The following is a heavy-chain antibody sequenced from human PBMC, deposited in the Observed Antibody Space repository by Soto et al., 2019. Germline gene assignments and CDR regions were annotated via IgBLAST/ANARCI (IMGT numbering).Heavy chain of an antibody. V-gene: IGHV4-4*02. J-gene: IGHJ4*02. CDR2: IYHSGST. CDR1: SGSISSSNW. Sequence: SETLSLTCAVSSGSISSSNWWSWVRQPPGKGLEWIGEIYHSGSTNYNPSLKSRVTISVDKSKNQFSLKLSSVTAADTAVYYCARVVCSGGSCYGFDYWGQGTLVTVSS. D-gene: IGHD2-15*01. CDR3: ARVVCSGGSCYGFDY.